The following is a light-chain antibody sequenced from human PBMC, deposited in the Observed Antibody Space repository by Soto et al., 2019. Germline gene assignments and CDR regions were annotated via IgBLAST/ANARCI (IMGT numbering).Light chain of an antibody. CDR1: QSVASRN. J-gene: IGKJ3*01. Sequence: EIVLTQSPGTLSLSPGERATLSCRASQSVASRNLAWYQQRSGQAPRLLIYGTSSRAIHTPDRFSGSGSGTDFTLTISRLEPEDFAVYYCQQYGRSPLTFGPGTKVEIK. CDR2: GTS. CDR3: QQYGRSPLT. V-gene: IGKV3-20*01.